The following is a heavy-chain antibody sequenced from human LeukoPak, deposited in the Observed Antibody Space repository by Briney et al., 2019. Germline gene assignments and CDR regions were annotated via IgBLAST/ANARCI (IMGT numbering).Heavy chain of an antibody. CDR3: ARRVAVTGIYCFDL. V-gene: IGHV4-59*08. D-gene: IGHD6-19*01. Sequence: SEPLSLPCPASGGSISTYYWSWIRQPPGKGLEWIGYFYYSGATNYNPSLKRRVTISLETSKNQFSLRLSSVTAADTAVYYCARRVAVTGIYCFDLWGQGTPVTVSS. CDR1: GGSISTYY. CDR2: FYYSGAT. J-gene: IGHJ4*02.